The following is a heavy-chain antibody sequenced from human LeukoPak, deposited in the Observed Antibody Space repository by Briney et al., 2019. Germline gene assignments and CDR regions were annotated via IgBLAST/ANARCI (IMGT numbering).Heavy chain of an antibody. CDR1: GGSFSGYY. CDR3: ARRLRGYSYGRNHFDY. Sequence: SETLSLTCAVYGGSFSGYYWSWIRQPPGKGLEWIGEINHSGSTNYNPSLKSRVTISVDTSKNQFSLKLSSGTAADTAVYYCARRLRGYSYGRNHFDYWGQGTLVTVSS. J-gene: IGHJ4*02. D-gene: IGHD5-18*01. V-gene: IGHV4-34*01. CDR2: INHSGST.